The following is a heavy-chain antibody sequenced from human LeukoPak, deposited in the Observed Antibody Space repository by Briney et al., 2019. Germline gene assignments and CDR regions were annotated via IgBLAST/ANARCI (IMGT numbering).Heavy chain of an antibody. CDR3: ARDEVVNPESWFDP. Sequence: ASVKDSCKDPLYTLTSYIISSVRQALGQGLECMGWISAYNGNTNYAQKLQGRVTMTTDTSTSTAYMELRSLRSDDTAVYYCARDEVVNPESWFDPWGQGTLVTVSS. D-gene: IGHD1-14*01. CDR1: LYTLTSYI. V-gene: IGHV1-18*01. CDR2: ISAYNGNT. J-gene: IGHJ5*02.